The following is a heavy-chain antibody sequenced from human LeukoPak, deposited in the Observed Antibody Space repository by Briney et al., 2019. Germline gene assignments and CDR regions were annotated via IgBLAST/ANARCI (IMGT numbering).Heavy chain of an antibody. V-gene: IGHV4-59*08. Sequence: SETLSLTCTVSGGSISSYYWSWIRQPPGKGLEWIGYIYYSGSTNYNPSLKSRVTISVDTSKNQFSLKLSSVTAADTAVYYCARLRSRGSYGMDVWGQGTTVTVSS. J-gene: IGHJ6*02. D-gene: IGHD3-10*01. CDR1: GGSISSYY. CDR3: ARLRSRGSYGMDV. CDR2: IYYSGST.